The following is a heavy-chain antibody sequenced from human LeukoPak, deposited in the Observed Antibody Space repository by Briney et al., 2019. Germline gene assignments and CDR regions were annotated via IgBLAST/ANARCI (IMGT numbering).Heavy chain of an antibody. CDR1: GFTFSSYA. CDR3: AKVASLCTSTSCVRGGFDY. CDR2: ISGSGGST. Sequence: GGSLRLSCAASGFTFSSYAMSWVRQAPGKGLEWVSGISGSGGSTYYADSVKGRFTISRDNSENTLYLQMNSLRAEDTAKYYCAKVASLCTSTSCVRGGFDYWGQGTLVTVSS. V-gene: IGHV3-23*01. D-gene: IGHD2-2*01. J-gene: IGHJ4*02.